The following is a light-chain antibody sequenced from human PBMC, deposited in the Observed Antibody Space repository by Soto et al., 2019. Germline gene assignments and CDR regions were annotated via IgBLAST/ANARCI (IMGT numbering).Light chain of an antibody. V-gene: IGLV1-51*01. CDR1: SSNIGDNS. CDR2: DNN. Sequence: QSVLTQPPSMSAAPGQMVAISCSGTSSNIGDNSVSWYQHFPGTAPKVLIYDNNRRPSGIPDRFSGSKSDTSATLTIIGLQTGDEADYYCATWDSALSAGVFGGGTKLTVL. J-gene: IGLJ3*02. CDR3: ATWDSALSAGV.